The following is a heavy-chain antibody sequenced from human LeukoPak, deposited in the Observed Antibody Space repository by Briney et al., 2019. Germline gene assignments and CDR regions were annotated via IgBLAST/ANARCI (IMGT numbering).Heavy chain of an antibody. J-gene: IGHJ6*02. CDR1: GYTFTGYY. D-gene: IGHD5-18*01. Sequence: ASVKVSCKASGYTFTGYYIHWVRQAPGQGLEWMGWINPNSGGTNYAQKFQGRVTMTRATSISTAYMELSRLRSDDTAVYYCAKVDTAMPNPYYYYGMDVWGQGTTVTVSS. CDR3: AKVDTAMPNPYYYYGMDV. V-gene: IGHV1-2*02. CDR2: INPNSGGT.